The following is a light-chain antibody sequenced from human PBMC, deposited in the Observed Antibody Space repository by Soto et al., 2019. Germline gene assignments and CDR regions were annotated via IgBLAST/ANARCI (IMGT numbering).Light chain of an antibody. CDR1: QSVSSN. CDR2: GAS. J-gene: IGKJ1*01. CDR3: NQYNNWPPRAWT. Sequence: EIVMTQSPATLSVSPGERATLSCRARQSVSSNLAWYQQKPGQAPRLLIYGASTRATGIPARFSGSGSGTEFTLTISSLQSEDFADYCCNQYNNWPPRAWTFGQGTKVEIK. V-gene: IGKV3-15*01.